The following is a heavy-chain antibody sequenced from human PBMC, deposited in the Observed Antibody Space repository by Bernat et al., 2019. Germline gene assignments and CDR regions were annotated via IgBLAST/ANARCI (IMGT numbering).Heavy chain of an antibody. CDR3: AKALESGPNGYYFDY. CDR1: GFTFSSYA. J-gene: IGHJ4*02. D-gene: IGHD2-15*01. CDR2: ISGSGGST. V-gene: IGHV3-23*01. Sequence: EVQLLESGGVLVQPGGSLRLSCAASGFTFSSYAMSWVRQAPGKGLEWVSGISGSGGSTYYADSVKGRLTISRDNSKNTLYLQMNSLRAEETAVYYCAKALESGPNGYYFDYWGQGTLVTVSS.